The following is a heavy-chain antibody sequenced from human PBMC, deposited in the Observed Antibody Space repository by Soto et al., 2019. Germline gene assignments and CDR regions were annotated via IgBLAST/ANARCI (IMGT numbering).Heavy chain of an antibody. D-gene: IGHD3-3*01. Sequence: QVLLVQSGAEVKKPGSSLKISCKASGGSFGNSAINWVRQTPGQGLEWLGGFIPVYRTLNYAQKFQGRVTITADESTGTAYMTLNSLASNDTAVYYCATGVIWIGYFTVDSWGQGTRVTVSS. CDR2: FIPVYRTL. V-gene: IGHV1-69*01. J-gene: IGHJ4*02. CDR1: GGSFGNSA. CDR3: ATGVIWIGYFTVDS.